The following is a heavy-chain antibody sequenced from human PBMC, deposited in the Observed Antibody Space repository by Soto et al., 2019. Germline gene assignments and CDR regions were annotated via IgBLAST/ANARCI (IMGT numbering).Heavy chain of an antibody. J-gene: IGHJ4*02. CDR2: IYHSGST. CDR3: ARAGDSSGPVALGY. Sequence: QLQLQESGSGLVKPSQTLSLTCAVSGGSISSGGSSWSWIRQPPGKGLEWIGYIYHSGSTYYNPSLKSRVTISVDRSKKQFSLKLGSVTAADTAVYYCARAGDSSGPVALGYWGQGTLVTVSS. CDR1: GGSISSGGSS. V-gene: IGHV4-30-2*01. D-gene: IGHD6-19*01.